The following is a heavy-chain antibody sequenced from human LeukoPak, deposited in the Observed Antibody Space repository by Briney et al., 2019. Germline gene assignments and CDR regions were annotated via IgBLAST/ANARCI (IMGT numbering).Heavy chain of an antibody. Sequence: ASVTVSCKASGVTFSSYAIGWVRQAPGQGLEWMGRIIPIFGTANYAQKFQGRVTITTDESTSTAYMELSSLRSEDTAVYYCAAEPTDYGGIYWYFDLWGRGTLVTVSS. J-gene: IGHJ2*01. CDR1: GVTFSSYA. V-gene: IGHV1-69*05. D-gene: IGHD4-23*01. CDR3: AAEPTDYGGIYWYFDL. CDR2: IIPIFGTA.